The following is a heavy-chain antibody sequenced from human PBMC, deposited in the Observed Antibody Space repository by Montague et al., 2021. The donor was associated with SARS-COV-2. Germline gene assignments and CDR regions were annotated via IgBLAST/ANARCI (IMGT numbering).Heavy chain of an antibody. CDR3: AGSSGVAANWTYYYYGVDV. V-gene: IGHV4-39*01. Sequence: SETLSLTCTVSGDSISSCSSYWGWIRQPPGEGLEWIDTVYVRGGTNYNSYLKSRVTISIDKSQNQLSLRLNSVTAADTAVYYFAGSSGVAANWTYYYYGVDVWGQGTTVIVSS. CDR1: GDSISSCSSY. J-gene: IGHJ6*02. CDR2: VYVRGGT. D-gene: IGHD1-1*01.